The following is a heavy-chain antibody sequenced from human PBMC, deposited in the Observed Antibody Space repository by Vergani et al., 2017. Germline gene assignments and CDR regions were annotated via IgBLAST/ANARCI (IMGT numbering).Heavy chain of an antibody. D-gene: IGHD6-19*01. CDR3: ARDPWINGWSGGFDI. CDR2: SNYSGST. V-gene: IGHV4-31*03. CDR1: GGSISSGGYY. Sequence: QVQLQESGPGLVKPSQTLSLFCTVSGGSISSGGYYWSWIPQHPGKGLEWIGYSNYSGSTYYNPSLKSRVTISVDTSKNQFSLKLSSVTAADTAVYYCARDPWINGWSGGFDIWGQGTMVTVSS. J-gene: IGHJ3*02.